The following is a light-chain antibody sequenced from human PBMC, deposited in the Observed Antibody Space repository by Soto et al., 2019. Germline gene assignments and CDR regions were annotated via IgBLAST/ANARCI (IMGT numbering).Light chain of an antibody. CDR3: QQYSDWPLT. J-gene: IGKJ4*01. V-gene: IGKV3D-15*01. Sequence: EIVMTQSPATLSVSPGERVTLSCRTSQTIHSTLAWYQQRPGQAHRPLIYAASTRATGIPARFSGNGFGTEFTLTISSLQSEDFAVYYCQQYSDWPLTFGGGTKVEIK. CDR2: AAS. CDR1: QTIHST.